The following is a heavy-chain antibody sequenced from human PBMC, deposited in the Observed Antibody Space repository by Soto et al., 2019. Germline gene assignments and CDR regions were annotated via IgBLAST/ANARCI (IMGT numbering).Heavy chain of an antibody. V-gene: IGHV5-51*01. CDR1: DTTHW. J-gene: IGHJ6*01. CDR3: ARLVNYY. CDR2: IYPGDSDT. Sequence: PGESLKISCKASDTTHWIGWVRQEPGKGLEWMGIIYPGDSDTKYSPSFQGQVTISVDKSISTAYLHWSSLKASDTATYYCARLVNYY.